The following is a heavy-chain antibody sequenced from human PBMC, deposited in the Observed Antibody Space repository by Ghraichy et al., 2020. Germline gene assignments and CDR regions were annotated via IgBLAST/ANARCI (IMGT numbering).Heavy chain of an antibody. Sequence: GGSLRLSCAASGFTFSSYGMHWVRQAPGKGLEWVAVISYDGSNKYYADSVKGRFTISRDNSKNTLYLQMNSLRAEDTAVYYCAKDRRVYWNYFAGGFDYWGQGTLVTVSS. CDR3: AKDRRVYWNYFAGGFDY. V-gene: IGHV3-30*18. J-gene: IGHJ4*02. CDR2: ISYDGSNK. CDR1: GFTFSSYG. D-gene: IGHD1-7*01.